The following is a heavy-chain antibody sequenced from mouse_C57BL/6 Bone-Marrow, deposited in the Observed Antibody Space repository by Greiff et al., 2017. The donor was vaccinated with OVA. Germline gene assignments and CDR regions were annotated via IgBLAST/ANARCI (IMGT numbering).Heavy chain of an antibody. Sequence: VQLQQSGAELVRPGASVKLSCTASGFNINDDYMHWVKQRPEQGLEWIGWIDPENGDTEYASKFQGKATITADTSSNTAYLQLSSLTSEDTAVYYCTTADSSPYYFDYWGQGTTLTVSS. D-gene: IGHD1-1*01. CDR1: GFNINDDY. CDR3: TTADSSPYYFDY. J-gene: IGHJ2*01. CDR2: IDPENGDT. V-gene: IGHV14-4*01.